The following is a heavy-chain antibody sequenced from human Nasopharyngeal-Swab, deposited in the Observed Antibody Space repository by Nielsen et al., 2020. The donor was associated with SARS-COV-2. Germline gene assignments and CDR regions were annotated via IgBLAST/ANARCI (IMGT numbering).Heavy chain of an antibody. CDR3: VLITMVRGVIQYSYYYYMDV. D-gene: IGHD3-10*01. Sequence: VRQMPGKGLEWMGGIIPIFGTANYAQKFQGRVTITADKSTSTAYMELSSLRSEDTAVYYCVLITMVRGVIQYSYYYYMDVWGKGTTVTVSS. CDR2: IIPIFGTA. J-gene: IGHJ6*03. V-gene: IGHV1-69*06.